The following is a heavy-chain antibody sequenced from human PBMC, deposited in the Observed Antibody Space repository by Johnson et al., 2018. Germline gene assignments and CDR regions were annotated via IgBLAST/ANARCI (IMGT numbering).Heavy chain of an antibody. CDR3: AREGVGGTRYFDL. D-gene: IGHD1-26*01. Sequence: VQLQESGGGLVQXGGSLRLSCAASGFTFSSHWMHWVCQAPGTGLVWVSRISRDGSSTAYADSVKGRFTNSRDNARNTLYLQMNSLSAEDTAGNFCAREGVGGTRYFDLWGRGTLVTVSS. J-gene: IGHJ2*01. CDR1: GFTFSSHW. CDR2: ISRDGSST. V-gene: IGHV3-74*01.